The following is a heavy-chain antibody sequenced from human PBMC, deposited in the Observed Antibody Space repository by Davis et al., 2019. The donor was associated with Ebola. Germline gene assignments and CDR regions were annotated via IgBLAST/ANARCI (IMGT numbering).Heavy chain of an antibody. CDR2: INADNGNT. Sequence: ASVKVSCKASGGTFSSYAINWVRQAPGQGLEWMGWINADNGNTKYSQKFQGRVTITRDTSASTAYMELSSLRSEDTAVYYCARGFTFGGVIALYYFDYWGQGTLVTVSS. J-gene: IGHJ4*02. CDR3: ARGFTFGGVIALYYFDY. D-gene: IGHD3-16*02. V-gene: IGHV1-3*01. CDR1: GGTFSSYA.